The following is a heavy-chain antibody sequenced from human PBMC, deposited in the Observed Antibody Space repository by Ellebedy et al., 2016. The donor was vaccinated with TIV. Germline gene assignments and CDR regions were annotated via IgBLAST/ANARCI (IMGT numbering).Heavy chain of an antibody. D-gene: IGHD2-21*02. V-gene: IGHV3-7*03. CDR1: GFTFSSNW. CDR2: ISQDGSEK. CDR3: ARDVAPVGQVTFDC. Sequence: PGGSLRLSCAASGFTFSSNWMSWVRQAPGKGLEWVASISQDGSEKYYVDSVEGRFTISRDNAKNSLYLQMNSLRAEDTAMYYCARDVAPVGQVTFDCWGQGTLVTVSS. J-gene: IGHJ4*02.